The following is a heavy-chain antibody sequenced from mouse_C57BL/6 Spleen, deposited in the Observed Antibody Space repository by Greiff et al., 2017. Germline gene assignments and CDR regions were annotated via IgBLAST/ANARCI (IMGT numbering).Heavy chain of an antibody. V-gene: IGHV1-64*01. D-gene: IGHD1-1*01. CDR3: ARSGGSSWAWFAY. CDR2: IHPNSGST. CDR1: GYTFTSYW. Sequence: QVQLQQPGAELVKPGASVKLSCKASGYTFTSYWMHWVKQRPGQGLEWIGMIHPNSGSTNYNEKFKSKATLTVDKSSSTAYMQLSSLTSEDSAVYYCARSGGSSWAWFAYWGQGTLVTVSA. J-gene: IGHJ3*01.